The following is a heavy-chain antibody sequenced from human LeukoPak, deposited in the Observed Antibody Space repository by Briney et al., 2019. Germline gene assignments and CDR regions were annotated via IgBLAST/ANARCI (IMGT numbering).Heavy chain of an antibody. CDR2: IDGDGSTE. V-gene: IGHV3-7*01. J-gene: IGHJ4*02. CDR3: ARGGAAFAESVY. D-gene: IGHD3-3*01. Sequence: GGSLRLSCAASGFTFSDYYMSWIRQAPGKGLEWVANIDGDGSTEAYVDSLKGRFTISRDSAKNSLYLQMNNLRVEDTAVYYCARGGAAFAESVYWGQGTLVTVSS. CDR1: GFTFSDYY.